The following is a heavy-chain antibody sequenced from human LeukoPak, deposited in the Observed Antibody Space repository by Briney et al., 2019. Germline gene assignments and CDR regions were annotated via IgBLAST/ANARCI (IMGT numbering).Heavy chain of an antibody. CDR2: IYYSGST. J-gene: IGHJ4*02. D-gene: IGHD3-3*01. Sequence: SETLSLTCTVSGGSISSSSYYWGWIRQPPGKGLEWIGSIYYSGSTYYNPSLKSRVTISVDTSKNQFSLKLSSVTAADTAVYYCARVGGYYDFWSGYYGYGNFDYWGQGTLVTVSS. V-gene: IGHV4-39*07. CDR1: GGSISSSSYY. CDR3: ARVGGYYDFWSGYYGYGNFDY.